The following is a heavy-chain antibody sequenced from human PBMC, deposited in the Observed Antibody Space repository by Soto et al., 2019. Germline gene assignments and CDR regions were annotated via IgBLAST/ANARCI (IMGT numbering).Heavy chain of an antibody. Sequence: PGGSLRLSCVASGFNFETHDMHWVRQVTGKGLEWVAGIGTLFDRFYPDSVKGRFTISRENAKNSMYLQMNTLRAEDTALYYCARRRAAAGTLTFDYWGQGTRVTVSS. J-gene: IGHJ4*02. CDR2: IGTLFDR. D-gene: IGHD6-13*01. CDR1: GFNFETHD. V-gene: IGHV3-13*01. CDR3: ARRRAAAGTLTFDY.